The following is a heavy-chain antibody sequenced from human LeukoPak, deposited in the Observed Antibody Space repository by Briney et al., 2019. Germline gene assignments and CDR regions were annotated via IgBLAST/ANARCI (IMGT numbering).Heavy chain of an antibody. CDR2: IYYSGST. D-gene: IGHD5-24*01. CDR1: GGSISSYY. Sequence: PSETLSLTCTVSGGSISSYYWSWIRQPPGKGLEWIGYIYYSGSTNYNPSLKSRVTISVDTSKNQFSLKLSSVTAADTAVYYCARLEGRDGYNRFFDYWGQGTLVTVSS. V-gene: IGHV4-59*08. J-gene: IGHJ4*02. CDR3: ARLEGRDGYNRFFDY.